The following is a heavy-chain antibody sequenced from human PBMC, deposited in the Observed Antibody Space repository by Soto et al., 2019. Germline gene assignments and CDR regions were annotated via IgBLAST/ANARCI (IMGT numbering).Heavy chain of an antibody. CDR1: GFSLSTSGVG. Sequence: SGPTLVKPTQTLTLTCTFSGFSLSTSGVGVGWIRQPPGKALEWLALIYWDDDKRYSPSLKSRLTITKDTSKNQVVLTMTNMDPVDTATYYCAHRRGIRSSRIENNWFDPWGQGTLVTVSS. V-gene: IGHV2-5*02. CDR2: IYWDDDK. J-gene: IGHJ5*02. D-gene: IGHD6-6*01. CDR3: AHRRGIRSSRIENNWFDP.